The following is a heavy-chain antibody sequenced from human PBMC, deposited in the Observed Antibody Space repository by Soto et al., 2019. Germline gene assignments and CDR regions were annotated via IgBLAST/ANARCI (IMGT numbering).Heavy chain of an antibody. CDR1: GFTFSSYW. J-gene: IGHJ4*02. Sequence: EVQLVESGGGLVQPGGSLRLSCAASGFTFSSYWMSWVRQAPGKGLEWVANIKQDGSEKYYVDSVKGRFTISRDNAKKPLYLQMNSGRDEVKAVYYCAGDLAMTGPCDYWGQGTLVTVSS. D-gene: IGHD2-2*01. CDR2: IKQDGSEK. CDR3: AGDLAMTGPCDY. V-gene: IGHV3-7*04.